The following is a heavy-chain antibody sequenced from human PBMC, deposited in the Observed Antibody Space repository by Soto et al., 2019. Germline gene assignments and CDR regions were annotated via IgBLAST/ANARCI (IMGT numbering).Heavy chain of an antibody. V-gene: IGHV4-4*07. CDR1: GGSISNYD. Sequence: QVQLQESGPGLVKPSETLSLTCTVSGGSISNYDWSWIRQPPGKGLEWMGRVYPSGSPNYNTSLKRRVTMSVDTSKNQFSLKLKLTSVTAADAAVYYCVRDDFWGGRTHDYWGQGILVTVSP. CDR3: VRDDFWGGRTHDY. D-gene: IGHD3-3*01. J-gene: IGHJ4*02. CDR2: VYPSGSP.